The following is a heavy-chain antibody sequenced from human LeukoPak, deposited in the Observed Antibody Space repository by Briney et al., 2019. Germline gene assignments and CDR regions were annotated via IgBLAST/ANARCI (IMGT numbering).Heavy chain of an antibody. V-gene: IGHV3-9*01. D-gene: IGHD6-13*01. CDR3: AKDRYSSSWYGGGFDY. J-gene: IGHJ4*02. CDR1: GFTFDDYA. Sequence: GRSLRLSCAASGFTFDDYAMHWVRQAPGKGLEWVSGISWNSGSIGYADSVKGRFTISRDNAKNSLYLQMNSLRAEDTALYYCAKDRYSSSWYGGGFDYWGQGTLVTVSS. CDR2: ISWNSGSI.